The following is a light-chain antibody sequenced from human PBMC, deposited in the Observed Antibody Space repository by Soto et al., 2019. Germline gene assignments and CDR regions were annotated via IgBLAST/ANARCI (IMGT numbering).Light chain of an antibody. Sequence: DIQLTQSPSSLSSSVGDRVTITCRTSQSIGSYLNWYQQKPGTAPRLLICGASSLQSGVPSRFSGSASGTDFTLIINSLQPEDFATYYCQQSYSTLSWTFGQGTKVDIK. CDR3: QQSYSTLSWT. CDR1: QSIGSY. V-gene: IGKV1-39*01. CDR2: GAS. J-gene: IGKJ1*01.